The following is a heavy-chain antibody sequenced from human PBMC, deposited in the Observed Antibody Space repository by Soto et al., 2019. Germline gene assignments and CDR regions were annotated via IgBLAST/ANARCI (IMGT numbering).Heavy chain of an antibody. D-gene: IGHD1-1*01. Sequence: QLQLQESGPGLVKPSETLSLTCSVSDDSINSGNYYWDWIRQPPGKGLEWIGSIYYRGNAYYNPSLQTRVTIALDKSKSPFSLKLNSVTAAASDVYFSARLEALATITYYFDFWGPGALVNVSS. J-gene: IGHJ4*02. CDR1: DDSINSGNYY. CDR3: ARLEALATITYYFDF. CDR2: IYYRGNA. V-gene: IGHV4-39*01.